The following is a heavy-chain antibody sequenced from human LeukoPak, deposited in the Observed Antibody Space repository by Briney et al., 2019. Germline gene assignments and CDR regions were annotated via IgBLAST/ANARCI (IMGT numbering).Heavy chain of an antibody. CDR2: IDPYTGHT. CDR3: AREYSASEH. J-gene: IGHJ1*01. V-gene: IGHV1-2*02. CDR1: GYSFVGYY. D-gene: IGHD5-12*01. Sequence: ASVKVSCKAAGYSFVGYYLHWVRQAPGQGLEWMSLIDPYTGHTHYAQKFQGRPTVTSATYIRTTYMELSCLTSDDTAMYYCAREYSASEHWGQGPLVTVSS.